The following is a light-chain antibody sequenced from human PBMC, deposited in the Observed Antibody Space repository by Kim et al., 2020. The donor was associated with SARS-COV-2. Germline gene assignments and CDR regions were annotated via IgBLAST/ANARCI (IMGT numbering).Light chain of an antibody. J-gene: IGLJ2*01. CDR1: SSDVGGYNY. V-gene: IGLV2-14*01. CDR3: SSYTRSTTVV. Sequence: QSALTQPASVSGSPGQSITMSCTGTSSDVGGYNYVSWYHQHPGNAPKLIIYDVSRRPSGVSNRFSGSKYGNTASLTISGLQAEDEADYYCSSYTRSTTVVFGGGTQLTVL. CDR2: DVS.